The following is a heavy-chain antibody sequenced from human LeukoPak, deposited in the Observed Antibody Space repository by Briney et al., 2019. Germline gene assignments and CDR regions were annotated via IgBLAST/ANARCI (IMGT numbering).Heavy chain of an antibody. CDR2: MSTSSTYI. CDR1: GFNFRGYN. D-gene: IGHD3-16*01. Sequence: PGGSLRLSCAASGFNFRGYNMNWVRQAPGKGLEWVSSMSTSSTYIYYAGSIKGRFTISRDDARSLLYLQMDSLRAEDTAVYYCVRDFAFGFCNTTTCRYPFDSWGQGTLVTVSS. V-gene: IGHV3-21*06. CDR3: VRDFAFGFCNTTTCRYPFDS. J-gene: IGHJ4*02.